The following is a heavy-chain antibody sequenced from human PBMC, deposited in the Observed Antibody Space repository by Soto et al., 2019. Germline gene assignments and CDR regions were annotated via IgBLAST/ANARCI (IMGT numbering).Heavy chain of an antibody. D-gene: IGHD6-19*01. CDR2: IYQSGVT. CDR1: GDSYSISTYS. J-gene: IGHJ5*02. V-gene: IGHV4-30-2*01. Sequence: SETLSLTCNMSGDSYSISTYSWSWIRQPPGKALQWIGFIYQSGVTSYNPSLASRVSIPLDRSNNQCSLKLKSVTAADTAVYFCAGMPYTSGLRFDPWGPGTLVTVSS. CDR3: AGMPYTSGLRFDP.